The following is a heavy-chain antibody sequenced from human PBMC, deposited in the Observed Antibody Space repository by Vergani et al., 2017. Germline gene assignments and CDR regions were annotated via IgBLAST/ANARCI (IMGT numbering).Heavy chain of an antibody. V-gene: IGHV3-23*01. CDR3: AKGGGDLDY. CDR1: GFTFSSYA. D-gene: IGHD4-17*01. Sequence: EVQLLESGGGLVQPGGSLRLSCAASGFTFSSYAMSWVRQSPGKGLEWVSAISGSGGRTDYAESVKGRLTISRDNSKNTLYLQMNSLRAEDTAVYYCAKGGGDLDYWGQGTLVTVSS. CDR2: ISGSGGRT. J-gene: IGHJ4*02.